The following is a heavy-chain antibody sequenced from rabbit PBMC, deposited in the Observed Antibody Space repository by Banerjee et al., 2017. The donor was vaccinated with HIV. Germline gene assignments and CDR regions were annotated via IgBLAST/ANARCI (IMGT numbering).Heavy chain of an antibody. J-gene: IGHJ4*01. CDR2: IYIGGVIT. CDR1: GFDFSSNA. Sequence: QEQLVESGEGLVQPEGSLTLTCKASGFDFSSNAMCWVRQAPGKGPEWIACIYIGGVITHYASWVNGRFTISRSTSLITVTLQMTNLTGADTATYFCARDPSYDEYGDSLYYFDLWGQGTLVTVS. D-gene: IGHD2-1*01. CDR3: ARDPSYDEYGDSLYYFDL. V-gene: IGHV1S47*01.